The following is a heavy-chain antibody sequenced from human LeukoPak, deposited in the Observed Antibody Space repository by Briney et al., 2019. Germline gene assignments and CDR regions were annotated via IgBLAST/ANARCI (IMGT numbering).Heavy chain of an antibody. D-gene: IGHD5-12*01. CDR1: GYTFTSYD. V-gene: IGHV1-8*01. CDR3: ARAKRGYSGYDSDY. J-gene: IGHJ4*02. CDR2: MNPNSGNT. Sequence: GASVKVSCKASGYTFTSYDINWLRQAPGQGLEWMGWMNPNSGNTGYAQKFQGRVTMTRNTSISTAYMELSSLRSEDTAVYYCARAKRGYSGYDSDYWGQGTLVTVSS.